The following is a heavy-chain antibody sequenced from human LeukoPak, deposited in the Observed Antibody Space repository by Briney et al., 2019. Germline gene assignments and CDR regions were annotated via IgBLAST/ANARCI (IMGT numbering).Heavy chain of an antibody. Sequence: GGSLRLSCAASGFTFSSYAMSWVRQAPGKGLEWGSAISGSGGSTYYADSVKGRFTISRDNSKNTLYLQMNSLRAEDTAVYYCAKDPRGTIFGVVIRDAFDIWGQGTMVTVSS. J-gene: IGHJ3*02. V-gene: IGHV3-23*01. D-gene: IGHD3-3*01. CDR2: ISGSGGST. CDR1: GFTFSSYA. CDR3: AKDPRGTIFGVVIRDAFDI.